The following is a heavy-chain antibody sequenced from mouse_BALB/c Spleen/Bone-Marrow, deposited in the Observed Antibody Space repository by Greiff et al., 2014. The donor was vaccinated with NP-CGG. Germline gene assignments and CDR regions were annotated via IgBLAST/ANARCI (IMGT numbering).Heavy chain of an antibody. CDR3: GRYGYDAMDF. J-gene: IGHJ4*01. V-gene: IGHV1-37*01. Sequence: VQLQQSGPELVKPGASVKLSCRASGFSFTDYFINWVKQSHGKSLEWIGRIHPYNGDTFHNQKFKVKATLTVDKSSNTARMELLSLTSEDSAVDYCGRYGYDAMDFWGQGTSVTVSS. CDR2: IHPYNGDT. D-gene: IGHD1-1*02. CDR1: GFSFTDYF.